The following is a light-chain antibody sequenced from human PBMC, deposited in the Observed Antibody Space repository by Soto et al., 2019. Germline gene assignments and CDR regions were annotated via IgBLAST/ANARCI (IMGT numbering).Light chain of an antibody. J-gene: IGKJ5*01. Sequence: EIVMTQSPATLSVSPRARATLSCRASQSVSSNLAWYQQKPGQAPRLLIYGASTRATGVPARFSGSRSGTEFTLTISSLQSEDFTVYYCQQYNNWPPTFGQGTRLEIK. V-gene: IGKV3-15*01. CDR2: GAS. CDR1: QSVSSN. CDR3: QQYNNWPPT.